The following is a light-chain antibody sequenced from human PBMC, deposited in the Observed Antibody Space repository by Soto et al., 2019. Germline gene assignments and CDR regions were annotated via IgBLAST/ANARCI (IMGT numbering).Light chain of an antibody. Sequence: EIVLTQSPGTLSLSPGERATLSCRAIQSVSNNYLAWYQQKPGQAPRLLIYGASNRATGIPARFSGSGSGTDFTLTISSLQSEDFAVYYCQQYNNWPPWTFGQGTKVDIK. CDR1: QSVSNN. CDR3: QQYNNWPPWT. J-gene: IGKJ1*01. V-gene: IGKV3D-15*01. CDR2: GAS.